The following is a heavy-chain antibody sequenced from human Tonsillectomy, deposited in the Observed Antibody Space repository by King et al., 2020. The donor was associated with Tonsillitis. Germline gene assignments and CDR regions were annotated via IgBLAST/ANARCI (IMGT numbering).Heavy chain of an antibody. CDR2: ISSSSSYT. CDR1: GFTFSDYY. V-gene: IGHV3-11*06. CDR3: ARDLSPYYDSSGKGAFDI. D-gene: IGHD3-22*01. J-gene: IGHJ3*02. Sequence: QVQLVESGGGLVKPGGSLRLSCAASGFTFSDYYMSWIRQAPGKGLEWVSYISSSSSYTNYADSVKGRFTISRDNAKNSLYLQMNSLRAEDTAVYYCARDLSPYYDSSGKGAFDIWGQGTMVTVSS.